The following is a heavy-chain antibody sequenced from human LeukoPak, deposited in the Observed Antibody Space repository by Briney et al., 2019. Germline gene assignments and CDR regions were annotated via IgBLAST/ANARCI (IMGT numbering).Heavy chain of an antibody. D-gene: IGHD3-3*01. Sequence: SETLSLTCAVYGGSFSGYYWSWIRQPPGKGLEWIGEINHSGSTNYNPSLKSRVTISVDTSKNQFSLKLSSVTAADTAAYYCARVVVTIFGFDPWGQGTLVTVSS. CDR2: INHSGST. J-gene: IGHJ5*02. CDR1: GGSFSGYY. V-gene: IGHV4-34*01. CDR3: ARVVVTIFGFDP.